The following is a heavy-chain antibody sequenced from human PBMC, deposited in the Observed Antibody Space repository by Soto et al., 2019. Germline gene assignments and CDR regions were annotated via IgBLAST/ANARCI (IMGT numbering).Heavy chain of an antibody. CDR2: IYYSGST. CDR3: ARADSSGWYALGLFDY. D-gene: IGHD6-19*01. J-gene: IGHJ4*02. CDR1: GGSISSGGYY. V-gene: IGHV4-31*03. Sequence: SETLSLTCTVSGGSISSGGYYWSWIRQHPGKGLEWIGYIYYSGSTYYNPSLRSRVTISVDTSKNQFSLKLSSVTAADTAVYYCARADSSGWYALGLFDYWGQGTLVTVSS.